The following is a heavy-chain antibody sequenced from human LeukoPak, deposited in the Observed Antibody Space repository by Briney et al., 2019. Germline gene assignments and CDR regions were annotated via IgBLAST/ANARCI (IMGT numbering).Heavy chain of an antibody. D-gene: IGHD3-16*01. CDR2: VFTDGSS. CDR1: GGSIRGYY. Sequence: PSETLSLTCSVSGGSIRGYYSSWIRQPAGKGLEWIGRVFTDGSSNYNPSLKSRVTMSVDTSNNQFSLKLSSVTAADTAVYYCARDLGLSLDYWGQGTLVTVSS. J-gene: IGHJ4*02. V-gene: IGHV4-4*07. CDR3: ARDLGLSLDY.